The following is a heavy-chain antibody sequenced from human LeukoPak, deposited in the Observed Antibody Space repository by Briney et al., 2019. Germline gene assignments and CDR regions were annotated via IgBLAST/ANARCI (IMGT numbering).Heavy chain of an antibody. CDR1: GFIFSSHG. Sequence: GGSLRLSCAASGFIFSSHGMNWVRQAPGKGLEWVSAISGSGGSTYYADSVKGRFTISRDNSKNTLYLQMNSLRAEDTAVYYCAKDLTWTYYFDYWGQGTLVTVSS. D-gene: IGHD1-1*01. CDR3: AKDLTWTYYFDY. J-gene: IGHJ4*02. V-gene: IGHV3-23*01. CDR2: ISGSGGST.